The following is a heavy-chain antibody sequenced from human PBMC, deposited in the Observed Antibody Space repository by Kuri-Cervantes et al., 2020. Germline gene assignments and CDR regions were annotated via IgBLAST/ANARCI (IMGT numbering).Heavy chain of an antibody. CDR2: ISSSSSTI. Sequence: GESLKISCAASGFTFSSYSMNWVRQAPGKGLEWVSYISSSSSTIYYADSVKGRFTISRDNSKNTLYLQMNSLRAEDTAVYYCARTYSSGWYVYYGMDVWGQGTTVTVSS. J-gene: IGHJ6*01. CDR3: ARTYSSGWYVYYGMDV. D-gene: IGHD6-19*01. CDR1: GFTFSSYS. V-gene: IGHV3-48*01.